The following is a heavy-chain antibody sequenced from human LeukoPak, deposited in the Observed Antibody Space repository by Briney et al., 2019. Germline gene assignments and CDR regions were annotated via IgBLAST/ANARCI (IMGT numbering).Heavy chain of an antibody. CDR1: GGSFSDYY. J-gene: IGHJ6*03. Sequence: SETLSLTCTVFGGSFSDYYWGWIRQPPGKGLEWIGEIHPSGSTNYSPSLKSRVTISLDASKNQFSLKLSSVAAADTAVYFCARVGYSYVINDWSRTGLGAYPTKYYYHMDVWDKGTTVTVSS. CDR2: IHPSGST. V-gene: IGHV4-34*01. D-gene: IGHD5-18*01. CDR3: ARVGYSYVINDWSRTGLGAYPTKYYYHMDV.